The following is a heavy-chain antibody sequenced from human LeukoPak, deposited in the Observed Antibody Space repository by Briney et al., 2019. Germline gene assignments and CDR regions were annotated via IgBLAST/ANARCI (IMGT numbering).Heavy chain of an antibody. J-gene: IGHJ3*02. Sequence: GGSLRLSCAASGFTFSSYGMHWVRQAPGKGLEWVAVISYDGSNKYYADSVKGRFTISRDNSKNTLYLQMNSLRAEDTAVYYCARGQITSFGVVISAFDIWGQGTMVTVS. CDR1: GFTFSSYG. D-gene: IGHD3-3*01. V-gene: IGHV3-30*19. CDR3: ARGQITSFGVVISAFDI. CDR2: ISYDGSNK.